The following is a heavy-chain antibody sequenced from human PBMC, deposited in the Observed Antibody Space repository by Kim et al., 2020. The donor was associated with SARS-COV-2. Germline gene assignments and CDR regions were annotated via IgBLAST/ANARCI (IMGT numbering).Heavy chain of an antibody. CDR2: IYSGGST. V-gene: IGHV3-66*01. CDR1: GFTVSSNY. CDR3: ARALTYYDSSGYPES. J-gene: IGHJ4*02. Sequence: GGSLRLSCAASGFTVSSNYMSWVRQAPGKGLEWVSVIYSGGSTYYADSVKGRFTISRDNSKNTLYLQMNSLRAEDTAVYYCARALTYYDSSGYPESWGQGTLVTVSS. D-gene: IGHD3-22*01.